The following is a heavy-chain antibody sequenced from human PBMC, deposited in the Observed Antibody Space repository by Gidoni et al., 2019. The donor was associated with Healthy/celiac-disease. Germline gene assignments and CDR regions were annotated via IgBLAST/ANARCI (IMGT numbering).Heavy chain of an antibody. V-gene: IGHV1-69*01. D-gene: IGHD5-12*01. CDR2: IIPIFGTA. CDR1: GGTFRSYA. J-gene: IGHJ3*02. Sequence: QVQLVQSGAEVKKPGSSVKVSCKASGGTFRSYAISWVRQAPGQGLEWMGGIIPIFGTANYAQKFQGRVTITADESTSTVYMELSSLRSEDTAVYYCAREVEMATIDAFDIWGQGTMVTVSS. CDR3: AREVEMATIDAFDI.